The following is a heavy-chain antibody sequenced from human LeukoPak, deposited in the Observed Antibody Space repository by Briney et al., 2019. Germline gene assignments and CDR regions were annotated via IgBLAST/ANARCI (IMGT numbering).Heavy chain of an antibody. J-gene: IGHJ4*02. V-gene: IGHV3-23*01. Sequence: AGGSLRLSCAASGFTFSSYAMSWVRQAPGKGLEWVSAITDSCGSPYYADSVKGRFTISRDNSKNTLYLQMNSLKTGDTAIYHCTSSSYYGGYPGYWGQGTLVTVSS. CDR3: TSSSYYGGYPGY. CDR1: GFTFSSYA. D-gene: IGHD3-22*01. CDR2: ITDSCGSP.